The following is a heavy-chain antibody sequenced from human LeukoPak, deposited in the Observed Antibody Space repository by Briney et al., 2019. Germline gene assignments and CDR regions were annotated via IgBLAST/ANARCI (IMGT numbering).Heavy chain of an antibody. J-gene: IGHJ4*02. CDR2: INHSCGST. V-gene: IGHV1-46*01. CDR3: ARGPDDRSGRYRFEY. Sequence: ASVKVSCKGSVYTLPRYFMHWVRQAPGKEREWVGIINHSCGSTGYAEELNDSVTMNRHTSIRTAYMELRSLRAEDTAVYYCARGPDDRSGRYRFEYWGQGALVTVFS. D-gene: IGHD3-10*01. CDR1: VYTLPRYF.